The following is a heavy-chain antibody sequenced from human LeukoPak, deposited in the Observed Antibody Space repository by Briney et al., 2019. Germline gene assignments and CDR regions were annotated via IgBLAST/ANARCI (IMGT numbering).Heavy chain of an antibody. CDR3: ARGGGYSSPYFDY. CDR2: INWNGGFT. J-gene: IGHJ4*02. D-gene: IGHD6-13*01. V-gene: IGHV3-20*04. Sequence: GGSLRLSCAASGFTFSSYEMNWVRQAPGKGLEWVSGINWNGGFTGYADSVKGRFSISRDNAKNSLCVQMNSLRAEDTALYYCARGGGYSSPYFDYWGQGTLVTVSS. CDR1: GFTFSSYE.